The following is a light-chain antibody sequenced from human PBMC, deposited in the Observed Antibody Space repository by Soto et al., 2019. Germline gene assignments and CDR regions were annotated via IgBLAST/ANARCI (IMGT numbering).Light chain of an antibody. J-gene: IGKJ1*01. V-gene: IGKV3-15*01. CDR3: QQYNNWPRT. CDR2: GAS. CDR1: QSVSSN. Sequence: EIVMTQSPATLFLSPGERDTLSCRASQSVSSNLAWYQQKPGQAPSLLIYGASTRATGIPARFSGSGSGTEFTLTISSLQSEDFAVYYCQQYNNWPRTFGQGTKV.